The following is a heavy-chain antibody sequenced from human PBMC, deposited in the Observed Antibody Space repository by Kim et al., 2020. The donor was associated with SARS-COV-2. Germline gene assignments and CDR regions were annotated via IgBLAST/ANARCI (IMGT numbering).Heavy chain of an antibody. CDR3: ARSATQTYYYDSSGPSY. V-gene: IGHV3-7*01. Sequence: GGSLRLSCAASGFTFSSYWMSWVRQAPGKGLEWVANIKQDGSEKYYVDSVKGRFTISRDNAKNSLYLQMNSLRAEDTAVYYCARSATQTYYYDSSGPSYWGQGTLVTVSS. D-gene: IGHD3-22*01. CDR1: GFTFSSYW. J-gene: IGHJ4*02. CDR2: IKQDGSEK.